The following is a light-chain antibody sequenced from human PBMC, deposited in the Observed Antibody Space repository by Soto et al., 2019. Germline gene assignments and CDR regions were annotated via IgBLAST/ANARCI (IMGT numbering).Light chain of an antibody. CDR1: QSLLHSNGYNY. CDR2: LGS. Sequence: DIVMTQSPLSLPVTPGEPASISCRSSQSLLHSNGYNYLDWYLQKPGQSPQLLIYLGSNRASGVPDRFSGSGSGTDFTLKISRVEAEDVGVYYCMQADGTFGQGTKVEIK. CDR3: MQADGT. J-gene: IGKJ1*01. V-gene: IGKV2-28*01.